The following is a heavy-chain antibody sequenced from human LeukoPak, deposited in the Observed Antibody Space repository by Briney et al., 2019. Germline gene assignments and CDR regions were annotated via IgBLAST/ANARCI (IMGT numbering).Heavy chain of an antibody. CDR1: GSSFTNYW. CDR2: IDPSDSYT. V-gene: IGHV5-10-1*01. D-gene: IGHD3-22*01. J-gene: IGHJ4*02. CDR3: ARLPMTLNYFDY. Sequence: GESLQISCQASGSSFTNYWISWVRQMPGKGLEWMGRIDPSDSYTNYSPSFQGHVTISADKSVNTAYLQWSSLRASDTAMYYCARLPMTLNYFDYCGQGTLVTVSS.